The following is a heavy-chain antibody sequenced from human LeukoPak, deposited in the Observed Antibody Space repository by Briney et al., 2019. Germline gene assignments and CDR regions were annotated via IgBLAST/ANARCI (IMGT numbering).Heavy chain of an antibody. CDR1: GFTFSSYW. D-gene: IGHD2-2*03. J-gene: IGHJ5*02. Sequence: GGSLRLSCTASGFTFSSYWMHWVRQAPGKGLVWVLRINSDGSSTSYADSVKGRFTISRDNTKNTLYLQMNSLRAEDTAVYYCARGTGYCLDPWGQGTLVTVSS. CDR3: ARGTGYCLDP. CDR2: INSDGSST. V-gene: IGHV3-74*01.